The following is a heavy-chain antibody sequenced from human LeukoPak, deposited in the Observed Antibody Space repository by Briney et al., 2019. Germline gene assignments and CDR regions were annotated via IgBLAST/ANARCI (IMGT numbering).Heavy chain of an antibody. CDR3: ARVITMIVVGEGLDY. V-gene: IGHV1-18*04. CDR2: ISAYNGNT. Sequence: ASVKVSCTASGYTFTGYYMHWVRQAPGQGLEWMGWISAYNGNTNYAQKLQGRVTMTTDTSTSTAYMELRSLRSDDTAVYYCARVITMIVVGEGLDYWGQGTLVTVSS. CDR1: GYTFTGYY. J-gene: IGHJ4*02. D-gene: IGHD3-22*01.